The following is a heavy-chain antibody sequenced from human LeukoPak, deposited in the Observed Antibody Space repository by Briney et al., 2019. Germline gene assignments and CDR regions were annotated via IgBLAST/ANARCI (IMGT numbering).Heavy chain of an antibody. D-gene: IGHD3-22*01. CDR1: GGSISSYY. J-gene: IGHJ4*02. CDR2: IYYSGST. Sequence: SETLSLTCTVSGGSISSYYWSWIRQPPGKGLEWIGYIYYSGSTNYNPSLKSRVTISVDTSKNQFSLKLSSVTAADTAVYYCARGSGWLLLHFFDYWGQGTLDTVSS. CDR3: ARGSGWLLLHFFDY. V-gene: IGHV4-59*12.